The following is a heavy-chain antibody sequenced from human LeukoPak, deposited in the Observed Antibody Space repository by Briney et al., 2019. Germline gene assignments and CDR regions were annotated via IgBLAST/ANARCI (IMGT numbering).Heavy chain of an antibody. V-gene: IGHV7-4-1*02. D-gene: IGHD6-13*01. Sequence: ASVKVSCKASGYTFTNYAMNWVRQAPGQGLEWMGWINTNTGNPTYAQGFTGRFVFSLDTSVSTAYLQISSLKAEDIAVYYCARGDTGPTYSSNWYETDYWGQGTLVTVSS. CDR3: ARGDTGPTYSSNWYETDY. CDR1: GYTFTNYA. CDR2: INTNTGNP. J-gene: IGHJ4*02.